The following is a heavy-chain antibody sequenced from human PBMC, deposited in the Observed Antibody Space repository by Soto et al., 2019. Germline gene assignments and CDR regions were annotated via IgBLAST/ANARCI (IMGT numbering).Heavy chain of an antibody. CDR2: INGVTGRT. Sequence: QIRLVQSGVAVKNPGASVKVPCQGSGYSFTSHGVSWVRQAPGQGLEWMGWINGVTGRTTYARRFQGRVALTTDKSTNTAYMEVTRLRSDDAAVYYCATWAGQARDFGGPFDYWGQGTLVTVSS. D-gene: IGHD4-17*01. CDR1: GYSFTSHG. J-gene: IGHJ4*02. V-gene: IGHV1-18*01. CDR3: ATWAGQARDFGGPFDY.